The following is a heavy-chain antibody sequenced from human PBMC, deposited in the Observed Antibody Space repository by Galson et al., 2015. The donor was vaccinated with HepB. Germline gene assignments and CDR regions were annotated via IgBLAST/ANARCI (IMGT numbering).Heavy chain of an antibody. CDR1: GFTFSSYS. J-gene: IGHJ4*02. CDR3: ARESVQGVYFDY. D-gene: IGHD3-16*01. V-gene: IGHV3-21*01. Sequence: SLRLSCAASGFTFSSYSMNWVRQAPGKGLEWVSSISSSSSYIYYADSVKGRFTISRDNAKNSLYLQMNSLRAEDTAVYYCARESVQGVYFDYWGQGTLVTVSS. CDR2: ISSSSSYI.